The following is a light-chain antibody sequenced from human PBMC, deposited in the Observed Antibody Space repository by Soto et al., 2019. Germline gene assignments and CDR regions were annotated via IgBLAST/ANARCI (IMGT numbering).Light chain of an antibody. J-gene: IGKJ5*01. CDR1: QGIGSY. V-gene: IGKV1-9*01. CDR2: TVS. Sequence: DFHLNQSPSTLSACGEDRVTITCRASQGIGSYLAWYQQKPGKAPKLMIYTVSTLQSGVPSRFSGSGSGTDFTLTISSLQPEDFATYYCQQLNAYPITFGQGTRLEIK. CDR3: QQLNAYPIT.